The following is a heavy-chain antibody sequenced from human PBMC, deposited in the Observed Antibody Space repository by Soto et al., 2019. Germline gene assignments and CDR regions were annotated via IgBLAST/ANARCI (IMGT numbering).Heavy chain of an antibody. Sequence: SETLSLTCTVPGGSIDNFYWSWIRQPPGKGLEWIGYIYSSGSTNYNPSLKSRVTISVDTSKNQFSLKLSSVTAADTAVYYCARSPGYFTISSLDPWGQGTLVTVSS. J-gene: IGHJ5*02. V-gene: IGHV4-59*01. CDR2: IYSSGST. CDR1: GGSIDNFY. D-gene: IGHD2-8*01. CDR3: ARSPGYFTISSLDP.